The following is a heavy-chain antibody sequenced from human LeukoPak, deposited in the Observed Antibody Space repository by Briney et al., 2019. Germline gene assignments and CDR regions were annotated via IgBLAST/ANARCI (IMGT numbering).Heavy chain of an antibody. CDR2: IKQDGSAK. CDR3: ASSFSDDFWSGHF. J-gene: IGHJ4*02. CDR1: RIIFTYW. D-gene: IGHD3-3*01. Sequence: PGGSLRLSCAASRIIFTYWMRWVRQAPGKGLEWVANIKQDGSAKYYVDSVKGRFIISRDNAKKSLFLQMNSLRAEDTAVYYCASSFSDDFWSGHFWGQGTLVTVSS. V-gene: IGHV3-7*01.